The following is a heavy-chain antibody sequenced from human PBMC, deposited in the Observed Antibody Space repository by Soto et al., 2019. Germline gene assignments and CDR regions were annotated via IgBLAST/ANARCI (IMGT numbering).Heavy chain of an antibody. V-gene: IGHV3-74*03. CDR1: GFTFISDW. CDR3: AKYLSWGQCGS. D-gene: IGHD3-16*01. CDR2: IKSDGTVT. Sequence: EVQLVESGGGLVQPGGSLRLSCAASGFTFISDWIHWVRQDAGKGRLWVSSIKSDGTVTQYADSVKARFTVTRDNAKNTQYLQMNSLRAVDTAVYYCAKYLSWGQCGSWGQGALVAVSS. J-gene: IGHJ5*02.